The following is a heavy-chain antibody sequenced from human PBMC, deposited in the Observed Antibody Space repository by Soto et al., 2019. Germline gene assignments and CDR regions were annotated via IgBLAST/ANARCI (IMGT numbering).Heavy chain of an antibody. D-gene: IGHD2-21*01. CDR1: GFIFSEYE. CDR2: TGRGGDTI. J-gene: IGHJ6*02. CDR3: VGAPGPMYSAMDA. Sequence: PGGSLSLSCVVSGFIFSEYESNWVRQAQGKGLEWVSYTGRGGDTIYDAHYVKGSFIISRDDDKHTLYLEMNSLRAEDAAIYYCVGAPGPMYSAMDAWGQGTTVTVSS. V-gene: IGHV3-48*03.